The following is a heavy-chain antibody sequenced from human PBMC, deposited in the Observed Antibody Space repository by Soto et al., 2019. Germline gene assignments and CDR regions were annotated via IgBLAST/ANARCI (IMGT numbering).Heavy chain of an antibody. D-gene: IGHD6-19*01. V-gene: IGHV4-4*02. CDR2: IYHSGST. CDR1: GGSISSSNW. J-gene: IGHJ4*02. Sequence: QVQLQESGPGLVKPSGTLSLTCAVSGGSISSSNWWSWVRQPPGKGLEWIGEIYHSGSTNYNPSLASRVTRSVDKSKNQFSLKRSSVTAADTAVYYCARDHQDGSGFDYWGQGTLVTVSS. CDR3: ARDHQDGSGFDY.